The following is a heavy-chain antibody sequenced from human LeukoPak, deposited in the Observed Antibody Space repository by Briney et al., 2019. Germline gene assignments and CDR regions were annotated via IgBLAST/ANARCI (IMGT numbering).Heavy chain of an antibody. V-gene: IGHV4-34*01. J-gene: IGHJ4*02. CDR1: GVPFSNYY. Sequence: SETLSLTCAVSGVPFSNYYWSWVRQSPRQGLEWIGEINHSGYTNYNPPLKSRVTMSIDTSKNQFSLKLTSLTAADAGVYYCTRAVAGHPDWGQGTLVSVST. CDR2: INHSGYT. D-gene: IGHD6-19*01. CDR3: TRAVAGHPD.